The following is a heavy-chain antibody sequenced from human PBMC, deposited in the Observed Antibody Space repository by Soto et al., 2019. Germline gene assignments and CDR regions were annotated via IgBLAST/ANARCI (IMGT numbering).Heavy chain of an antibody. CDR2: IHPGDSDT. J-gene: IGHJ4*02. CDR1: GYSFTSYW. CDR3: AILPRARATDIDY. D-gene: IGHD5-18*01. Sequence: PGESLKISCKGSGYSFTSYWIGWVRQMPGKGLEWMGIIHPGDSDTRYSPSFQGQVTISADKSISTAYLQWSSLKASDTAMYYCAILPRARATDIDYWGQGTLVTVSS. V-gene: IGHV5-51*01.